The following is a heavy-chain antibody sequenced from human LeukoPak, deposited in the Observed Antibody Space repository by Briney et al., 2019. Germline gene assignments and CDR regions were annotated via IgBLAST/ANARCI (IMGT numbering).Heavy chain of an antibody. CDR2: FDPEDGET. Sequence: GASVKVSCKVSGYTLTELSMHWVRQAPGKGLEWMGGFDPEDGETIYAQKFQGRVTMTEDTSTDTAYMELSSLRSEDTAVYYCARVGYDFWSGYYSYYYYYMDVWGKGTTVTVSS. D-gene: IGHD3-3*01. CDR3: ARVGYDFWSGYYSYYYYYMDV. J-gene: IGHJ6*03. CDR1: GYTLTELS. V-gene: IGHV1-24*01.